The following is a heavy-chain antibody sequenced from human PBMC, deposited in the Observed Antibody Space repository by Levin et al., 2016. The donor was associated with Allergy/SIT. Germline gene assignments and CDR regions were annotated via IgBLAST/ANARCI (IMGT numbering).Heavy chain of an antibody. Sequence: GGSLRLSCAASGFSFSRYSMYWVRLAPGKGLEWIAHIRSNSATIYYADSVKGRFTISRDNSRNSLYLQMNSLRVEDTAIYYCASSSASVDDAFDIWGQGTKVTVAA. V-gene: IGHV3-48*01. J-gene: IGHJ3*02. CDR2: IRSNSATI. D-gene: IGHD2-2*01. CDR3: ASSSASVDDAFDI. CDR1: GFSFSRYS.